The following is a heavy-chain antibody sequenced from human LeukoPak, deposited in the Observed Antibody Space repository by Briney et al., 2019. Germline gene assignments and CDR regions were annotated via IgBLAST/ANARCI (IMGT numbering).Heavy chain of an antibody. CDR3: ARGYSNIYY. Sequence: GGSLRCSCAASGFTFSSYWMSWVRQAPGKGPEWVANIKQDGSETHYVDSVKGRFTISRDNAKNSLYLQMSSLRPDDTAVYYCARGYSNIYYWGQGTMVTVSS. CDR2: IKQDGSET. D-gene: IGHD4-11*01. CDR1: GFTFSSYW. V-gene: IGHV3-7*05. J-gene: IGHJ4*02.